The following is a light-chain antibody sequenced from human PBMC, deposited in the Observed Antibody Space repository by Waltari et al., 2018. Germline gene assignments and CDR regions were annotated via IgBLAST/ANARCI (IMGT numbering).Light chain of an antibody. CDR1: SSNIGSNY. Sequence: QSVLSQPPSASGTPGQRVTISCSGSSSNIGSNYVFWYQQLPGTAPKLLIHRNNQRPSGVPYRFSAAKSGTSASLGISGLRSEDEADYYCTAWDNSLSANVFGSGSKVTVL. CDR2: RNN. J-gene: IGLJ6*01. V-gene: IGLV1-47*01. CDR3: TAWDNSLSANV.